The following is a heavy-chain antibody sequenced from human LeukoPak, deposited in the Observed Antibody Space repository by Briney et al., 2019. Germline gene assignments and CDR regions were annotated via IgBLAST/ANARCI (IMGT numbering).Heavy chain of an antibody. Sequence: ASVKVSCKVSGYTLTELSMHWVRQAPGKGLEWMGGFDPEDGETIYAQKFQGRVTMTEDTSTDTAYMELSSLRSEDTAVYYCATHSGSYYGYYYYYGMDVWGQGTTVTVSS. D-gene: IGHD1-26*01. CDR1: GYTLTELS. CDR3: ATHSGSYYGYYYYYGMDV. V-gene: IGHV1-24*01. J-gene: IGHJ6*02. CDR2: FDPEDGET.